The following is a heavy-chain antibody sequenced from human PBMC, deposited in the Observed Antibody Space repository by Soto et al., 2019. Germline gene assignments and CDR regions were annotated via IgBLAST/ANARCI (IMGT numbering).Heavy chain of an antibody. CDR1: GFIFSSYA. CDR2: IRGGGGST. V-gene: IGHV3-23*01. CDR3: AKEKISARCCNWFDP. Sequence: ELQLLESGGGLVQPGGSLRLSCAASGFIFSSYAMSWVRQAPGKGLEWVSVIRGGGGSTYYADSVKGRFTISRDNSKNTLYLQMNSLRAEATAVYYCAKEKISARCCNWFDPWGQGTLVTVSS. D-gene: IGHD1-26*01. J-gene: IGHJ5*02.